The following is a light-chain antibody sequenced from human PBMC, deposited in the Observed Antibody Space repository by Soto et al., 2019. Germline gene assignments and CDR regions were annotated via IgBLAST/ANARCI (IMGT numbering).Light chain of an antibody. CDR1: QSISSD. CDR2: GAS. CDR3: QKYNNWPPLT. Sequence: DIVMTQSPAILSVSPGERATLSCRASQSISSDLAWYQQKPGQAPRLVIYGASTRATGIPARFSGSGSGTDFTLTISSLQSEDFAVYYCQKYNNWPPLTFGGGSRVESK. J-gene: IGKJ4*01. V-gene: IGKV3-15*01.